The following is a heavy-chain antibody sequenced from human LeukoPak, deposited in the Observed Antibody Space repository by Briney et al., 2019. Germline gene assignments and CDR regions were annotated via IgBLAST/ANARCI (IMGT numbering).Heavy chain of an antibody. CDR3: ARGVFPAFDI. J-gene: IGHJ3*02. V-gene: IGHV6-1*01. D-gene: IGHD3-10*01. CDR2: TYYRSKWFN. Sequence: SQTLSLTCDISGDGVSSNSVTWNWIRQSPSRGLEWLGRTYYRSKWFNDYAVSVRSRITINPDTSKNQFSLQLNSVTPEDTAVYYCARGVFPAFDIWGQGTMVTVSS. CDR1: GDGVSSNSVT.